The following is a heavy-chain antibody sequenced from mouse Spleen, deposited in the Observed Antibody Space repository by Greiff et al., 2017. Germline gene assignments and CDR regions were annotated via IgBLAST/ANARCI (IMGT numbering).Heavy chain of an antibody. CDR3: AKKDGPYYAMDY. CDR2: LSRGSSTI. V-gene: IGHV5-17*01. J-gene: IGHJ4*01. Sequence: EVKLMESGGGLVKPGGSLKLSCAASGFTFSDYGMHWVRQAPEKGLEWVAYLSRGSSTIYYADTVKGRFTISSDNAKNTLFLQMTSLRSEDTAMYYCAKKDGPYYAMDYLGQGTSVTVSS. D-gene: IGHD2-3*01. CDR1: GFTFSDYG.